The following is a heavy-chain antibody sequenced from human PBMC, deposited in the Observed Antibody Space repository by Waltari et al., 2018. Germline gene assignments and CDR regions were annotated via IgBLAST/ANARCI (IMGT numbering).Heavy chain of an antibody. CDR2: IYYSGST. J-gene: IGHJ4*02. D-gene: IGHD1-26*01. CDR1: GGSISSYY. CDR3: ARGTTSGSYGR. V-gene: IGHV4-59*01. Sequence: QVQLQEPGPGLVKPSETLSLTCTVSGGSISSYYWSWIRQPPGKGLEWIGYIYYSGSTNYNPSLKSRVTISVDTSKNQFSLKLSSVTAADTAVYYCARGTTSGSYGRWGQGTLVTVSS.